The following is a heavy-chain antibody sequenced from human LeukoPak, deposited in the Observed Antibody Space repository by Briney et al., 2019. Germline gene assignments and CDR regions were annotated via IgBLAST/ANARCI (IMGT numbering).Heavy chain of an antibody. CDR1: RFTFTNYS. CDR3: ARSFSKLLWFGELSPLFY. D-gene: IGHD3-10*01. CDR2: ISSSSSYI. V-gene: IGHV3-21*01. Sequence: PGGSLRLSCAASRFTFTNYSMNWVRQAPGKGLEWVSSISSSSSYIYYADSVKGRFTISRDNAKNSLYLQMNSLRAEDTAVYYCARSFSKLLWFGELSPLFYWGQGTLVTVSS. J-gene: IGHJ4*02.